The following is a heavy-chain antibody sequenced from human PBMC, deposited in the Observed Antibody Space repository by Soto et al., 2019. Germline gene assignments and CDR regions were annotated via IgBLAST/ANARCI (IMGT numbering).Heavy chain of an antibody. V-gene: IGHV3-48*01. Sequence: EVQLVESGGDLVQPGGSLRLSCAASGFTFSSYGMNWVRQAPGKGLEWISYISTSSLTIYYADSVKGRFTIYRDNVKNSVYLQMNGLRGEDTAVYFCARIGSAGDYWGQGTLVTVSS. CDR2: ISTSSLTI. D-gene: IGHD6-13*01. CDR3: ARIGSAGDY. J-gene: IGHJ4*02. CDR1: GFTFSSYG.